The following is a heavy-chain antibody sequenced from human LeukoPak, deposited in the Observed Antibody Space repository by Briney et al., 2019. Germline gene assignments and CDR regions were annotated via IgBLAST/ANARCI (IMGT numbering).Heavy chain of an antibody. CDR3: VEDVVVIVAAKPGI. CDR2: ISSSGDST. D-gene: IGHD2-15*01. Sequence: GGSLRLSCAASGFSFSTYAMSWVRQAPGKGLEWVSSISSSGDSTYYADAVKGRFTISRDNSKNTLYLQMNSLRAEDTAVYYCVEDVVVIVAAKPGIWGQGTLVAVSS. CDR1: GFSFSTYA. J-gene: IGHJ1*01. V-gene: IGHV3-23*01.